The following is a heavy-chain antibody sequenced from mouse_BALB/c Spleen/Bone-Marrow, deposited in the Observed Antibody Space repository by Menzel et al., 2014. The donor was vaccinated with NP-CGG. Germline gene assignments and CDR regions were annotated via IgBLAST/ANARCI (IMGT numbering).Heavy chain of an antibody. CDR1: GFSFSNYG. V-gene: IGHV5-9-2*01. D-gene: IGHD2-4*01. CDR2: ISGDGRYT. CDR3: ARHAYYDQTEVSFVY. J-gene: IGHJ3*01. Sequence: EVQVVESGGGLVKSGGSLKLSCAASGFSFSNYGMSWVRQTPEKRLEWVATISGDGRYTFYSDSVKGRFTISRDNAKNNLYLQLNSLRSEDTALYYCARHAYYDQTEVSFVYWGQGTLVTVSA.